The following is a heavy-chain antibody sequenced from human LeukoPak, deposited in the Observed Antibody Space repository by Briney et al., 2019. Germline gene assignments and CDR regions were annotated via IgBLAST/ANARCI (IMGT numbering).Heavy chain of an antibody. Sequence: PSETLSLTCAVYGGSFSGYYWSWLRQPPGKELEWIGEINHSGSTNYNPSLKSRVTISVDTSKNQFSLKLSSVTAADTAVYYCARGGGRYSYVYFDYWGQGTLVTVSS. CDR3: ARGGGRYSYVYFDY. J-gene: IGHJ4*02. CDR2: INHSGST. V-gene: IGHV4-34*01. D-gene: IGHD5-18*01. CDR1: GGSFSGYY.